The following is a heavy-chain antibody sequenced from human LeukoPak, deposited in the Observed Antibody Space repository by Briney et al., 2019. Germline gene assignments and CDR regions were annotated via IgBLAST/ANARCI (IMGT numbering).Heavy chain of an antibody. V-gene: IGHV4-31*11. CDR1: GGSFSGYY. CDR2: IYYSGST. Sequence: SETLSLTCAVYGGSFSGYYWSWIRQHPGKGLEWIGYIYYSGSTYYNPSLKSRVTISVDTSKNQFSLKLSSVTAADTAVYYCARGPGVRGVFYFDYWGQGTLVTVSS. D-gene: IGHD3-10*01. J-gene: IGHJ4*02. CDR3: ARGPGVRGVFYFDY.